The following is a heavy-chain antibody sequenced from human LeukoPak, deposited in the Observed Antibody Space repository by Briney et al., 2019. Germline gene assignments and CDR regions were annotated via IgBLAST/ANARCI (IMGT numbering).Heavy chain of an antibody. Sequence: MPSETLSLTCTVSGGSTSSGYYYWGWIRQPPGKGLEWIGGISSSGNTYYNPSLKSRITISIDTSKNHFSLKLSSVTAADTAVYYCARLGAGPTYYDFWSGYSSFYFDYWGQGTLVTVSS. J-gene: IGHJ4*02. CDR3: ARLGAGPTYYDFWSGYSSFYFDY. CDR2: ISSSGNT. D-gene: IGHD3-3*01. CDR1: GGSTSSGYYY. V-gene: IGHV4-39*02.